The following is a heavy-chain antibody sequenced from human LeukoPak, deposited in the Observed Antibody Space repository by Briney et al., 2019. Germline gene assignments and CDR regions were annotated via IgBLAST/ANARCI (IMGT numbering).Heavy chain of an antibody. CDR1: GLIFSSFS. D-gene: IGHD3-16*01. CDR2: ISTSGSLSFI. V-gene: IGHV3-21*04. CDR3: ARGGGLDV. J-gene: IGHJ6*02. Sequence: GGSLRLSCAASGLIFSSFSVNCVRQAPGKGLEWVSPISTSGSLSFIYYADSVKGRFTISRDNAKNSLYLQMSNLRAEDTAVYFCARGGGLDVWGQGATVTVSS.